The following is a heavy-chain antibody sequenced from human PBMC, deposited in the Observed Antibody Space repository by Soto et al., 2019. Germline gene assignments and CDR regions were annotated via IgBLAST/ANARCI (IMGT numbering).Heavy chain of an antibody. CDR1: GGTFSSYA. CDR2: IIPIFGTA. V-gene: IGHV1-69*06. D-gene: IGHD2-2*02. Sequence: QVQLVQSGAEVKKPGSSVKVSCKASGGTFSSYAISWVRQAPGQGLEWMGGIIPIFGTANYAQKFQGRDTITADKSTSTAYMELSSLRSEDTAVYYCARGCSSTSCYRSWFDPWCQGTLVTGSS. CDR3: ARGCSSTSCYRSWFDP. J-gene: IGHJ5*02.